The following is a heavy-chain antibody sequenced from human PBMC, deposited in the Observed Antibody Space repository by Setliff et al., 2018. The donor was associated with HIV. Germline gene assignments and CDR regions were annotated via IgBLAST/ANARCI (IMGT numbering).Heavy chain of an antibody. V-gene: IGHV4-61*09. CDR3: ARGPESVAPRMCAFDI. CDR2: THSSGSS. D-gene: IGHD6-6*01. Sequence: SETLSLTCTVSGGSFSSGQYYWTWIRQPAGKGLEWIGHTHSSGSSRYNPSLESRVTISVDPSKNQFSLRLNSVTAADTATYYCARGPESVAPRMCAFDIWGQGTLVTVSS. CDR1: GGSFSSGQYY. J-gene: IGHJ4*02.